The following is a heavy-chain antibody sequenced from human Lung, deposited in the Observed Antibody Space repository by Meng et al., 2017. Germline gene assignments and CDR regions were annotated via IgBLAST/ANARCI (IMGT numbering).Heavy chain of an antibody. V-gene: IGHV4-4*02. CDR1: GASISHSNW. D-gene: IGHD3-10*01. J-gene: IGHJ3*02. CDR2: IYHSGTT. CDR3: ARGGDSPPKTGNDAFDI. Sequence: SETLSLTCAVSGASISHSNWWSWVRQPPGKGLQWIGDIYHSGTTHYNPPLKSRVNMSVDKSKNQFSLRLSSVTASDPAMYYCARGGDSPPKTGNDAFDIWGPGTMVTVSS.